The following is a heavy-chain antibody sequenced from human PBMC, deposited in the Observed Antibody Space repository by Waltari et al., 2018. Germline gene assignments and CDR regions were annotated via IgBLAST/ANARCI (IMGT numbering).Heavy chain of an antibody. CDR1: GFTFSRYW. J-gene: IGHJ6*02. V-gene: IGHV3-7*04. Sequence: EVQLVESGGGLVQPGGSLRLPCAASGFTFSRYWMSWVRQAPGKGLEGVANRKQDGREKYEGASVKGAFTSPRDKPKNSLSLQMNSQRAEDTAVYYCARGRYDSLTGYYRGYYYDGMDVWGQGTTVTVSS. D-gene: IGHD3-9*01. CDR2: RKQDGREK. CDR3: ARGRYDSLTGYYRGYYYDGMDV.